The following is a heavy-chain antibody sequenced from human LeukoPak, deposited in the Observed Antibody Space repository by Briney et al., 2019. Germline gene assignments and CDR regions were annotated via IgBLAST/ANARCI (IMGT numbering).Heavy chain of an antibody. CDR2: IKSKTDGGTT. CDR3: TIDGGTTDFAY. D-gene: IGHD1-1*01. Sequence: GGSLRLSCAASGFTFSKAWMSWVRQAPGKGLEWVGLIKSKTDGGTTDYAAPVKGRFTISRDDSRNTLYMQMNSLKTEDTAVYYCTIDGGTTDFAYWGQGTLVTVSS. J-gene: IGHJ4*02. CDR1: GFTFSKAW. V-gene: IGHV3-15*01.